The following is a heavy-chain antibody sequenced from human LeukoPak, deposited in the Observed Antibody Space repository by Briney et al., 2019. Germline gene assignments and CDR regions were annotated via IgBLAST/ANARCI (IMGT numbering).Heavy chain of an antibody. CDR1: GFTFSSYW. Sequence: GGSLRLSCAASGFTFSSYWMHWVRQVPGKGLEWVSRIHSDGRSTIYADSVKGRFTISRDDAKNTVYLQMNSLRAEDTAVYYCARIGYDILTGYWDYWGQGTLVTVSS. CDR2: IHSDGRST. J-gene: IGHJ4*02. D-gene: IGHD3-9*01. V-gene: IGHV3-74*01. CDR3: ARIGYDILTGYWDY.